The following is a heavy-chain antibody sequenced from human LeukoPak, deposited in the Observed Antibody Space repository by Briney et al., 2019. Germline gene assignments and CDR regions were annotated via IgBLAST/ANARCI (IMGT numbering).Heavy chain of an antibody. CDR3: ARLRKDTAMVYYFDY. CDR2: IYYSGST. CDR1: GGSISSYY. J-gene: IGHJ4*02. D-gene: IGHD5-18*01. V-gene: IGHV4-59*08. Sequence: PSETLSLTCTVSGGSISSYYWSWIRQPPGKGLEWIGYIYYSGSTNYNPSLKSRVTISVDTSKNQSSLKLSSVTAADAAVYYCARLRKDTAMVYYFDYWGQGTLVTVSS.